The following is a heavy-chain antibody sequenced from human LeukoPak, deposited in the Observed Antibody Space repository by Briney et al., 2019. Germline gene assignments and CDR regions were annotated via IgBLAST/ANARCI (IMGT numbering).Heavy chain of an antibody. CDR1: GFTFSSYE. CDR2: IYHSGST. V-gene: IGHV4-59*08. Sequence: GSLRLSCAASGFTFSSYEVNWVRQPPGKGLEWIGNIYHSGSTNYSPSLKSRVTISVDTSKNQFSLKLSSVTAADTAVYFCAREDYYNSGGYYLDYWGQGTLVTVSS. D-gene: IGHD3-22*01. J-gene: IGHJ4*02. CDR3: AREDYYNSGGYYLDY.